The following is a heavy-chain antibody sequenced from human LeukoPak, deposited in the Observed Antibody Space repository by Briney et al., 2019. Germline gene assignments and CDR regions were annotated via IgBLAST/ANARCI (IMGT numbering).Heavy chain of an antibody. V-gene: IGHV3-30*03. J-gene: IGHJ3*02. CDR3: AGPPFDAFDI. CDR2: ISYDGSNK. Sequence: GGSLRLSCAASGFTFSSYGMHWVRQAPGKGLEWAAVISYDGSNKYYADSVKGRFTISRDNSKNTLYLQMNSLRAEDTAVYYCAGPPFDAFDIWGQGTMVTVSS. CDR1: GFTFSSYG.